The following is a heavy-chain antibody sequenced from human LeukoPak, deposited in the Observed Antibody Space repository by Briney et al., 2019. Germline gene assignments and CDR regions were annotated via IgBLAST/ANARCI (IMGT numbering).Heavy chain of an antibody. V-gene: IGHV3-30-3*01. CDR3: AGFNYDY. Sequence: GGSLRLSCAASGFTFSSYAMHWVRQAPGKGLEWVAVISYDGTNKHYADSVKGRFTISRDNSNNTLYLQMNSLRAEDTAVYYCAGFNYDYWGQGTLVTVSS. CDR2: ISYDGTNK. J-gene: IGHJ4*02. CDR1: GFTFSSYA.